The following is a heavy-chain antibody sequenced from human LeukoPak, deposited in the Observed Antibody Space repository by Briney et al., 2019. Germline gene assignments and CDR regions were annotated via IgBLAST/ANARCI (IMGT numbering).Heavy chain of an antibody. CDR1: GGSINSFY. J-gene: IGHJ4*02. V-gene: IGHV4-59*01. D-gene: IGHD4-23*01. CDR2: IYYSGST. CDR3: ARLGGGGNLAY. Sequence: SETLSLTCTVSGGSINSFYWSWIRQPPGKGLEWIGYIYYSGSTSYNPSLKSRVTISVDTSKNQFSLRLSSVTAADTAVYYCARLGGGGNLAYWGQGTLVTVSS.